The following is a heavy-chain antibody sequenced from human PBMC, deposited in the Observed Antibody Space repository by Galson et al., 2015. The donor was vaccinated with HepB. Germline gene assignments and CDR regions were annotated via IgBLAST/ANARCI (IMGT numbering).Heavy chain of an antibody. CDR1: GFTFSSYG. J-gene: IGHJ6*02. D-gene: IGHD1-26*01. Sequence: SLRLSCAASGFTFSSYGMHWVRQAPGKGLEWVAVISYDGSNKYYADSVKGRFTISRDNSKNTLYLQMNSLRAEDTAVYYCAKDHGEGIAGDYYYYGMDVWGQGTTVTVSS. V-gene: IGHV3-30*18. CDR3: AKDHGEGIAGDYYYYGMDV. CDR2: ISYDGSNK.